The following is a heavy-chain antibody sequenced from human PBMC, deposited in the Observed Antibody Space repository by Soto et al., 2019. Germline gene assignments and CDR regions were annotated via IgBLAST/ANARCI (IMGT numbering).Heavy chain of an antibody. J-gene: IGHJ4*02. D-gene: IGHD4-17*01. Sequence: ASVKVSCKASGYTFTIYARHWVLQAPGQRLEWMGWINAGNGNTRYSQKFQGRVTITRDTSATTAYMEVTSLRFEDMAVYYCARGGKVLTRQCDYDDYLYFFDFWGQGPLVTVSS. CDR2: INAGNGNT. CDR1: GYTFTIYA. V-gene: IGHV1-3*01. CDR3: ARGGKVLTRQCDYDDYLYFFDF.